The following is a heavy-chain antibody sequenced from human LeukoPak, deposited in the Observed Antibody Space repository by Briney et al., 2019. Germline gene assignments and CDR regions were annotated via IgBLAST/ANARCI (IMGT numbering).Heavy chain of an antibody. J-gene: IGHJ4*02. CDR3: ARQRGYSYGYSGGQFDY. D-gene: IGHD5-18*01. Sequence: GGPLRLSCAASGFTVSSNYMSWVRQAPGKGLEWVSVIYSGGSTYYADSVKGRFTISRDNSKNTLYLQMNSLRAEDTAVYYCARQRGYSYGYSGGQFDYWGQGTLVTVSS. CDR1: GFTVSSNY. CDR2: IYSGGST. V-gene: IGHV3-66*04.